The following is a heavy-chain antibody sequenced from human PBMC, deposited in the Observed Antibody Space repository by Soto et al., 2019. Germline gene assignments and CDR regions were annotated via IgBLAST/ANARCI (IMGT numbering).Heavy chain of an antibody. Sequence: QVQLVQSGAEVKKPGSSVKVSCKASGGTFSSYAISWVRQAPGQGLEWMGGIIPIFGTANYAQKFQGRVTITADESTSTAYMELSSLRSEDTAVYYCARDHRLPSSGWYTFDYWGQGNLVTVFS. CDR1: GGTFSSYA. CDR2: IIPIFGTA. V-gene: IGHV1-69*01. CDR3: ARDHRLPSSGWYTFDY. D-gene: IGHD6-19*01. J-gene: IGHJ4*02.